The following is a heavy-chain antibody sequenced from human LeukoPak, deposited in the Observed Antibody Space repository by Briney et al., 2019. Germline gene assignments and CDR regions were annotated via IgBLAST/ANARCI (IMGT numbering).Heavy chain of an antibody. D-gene: IGHD1-26*01. J-gene: IGHJ6*03. Sequence: GGSLRLSCGASGFTFSNYNMNWVRQAPGKGLEWVSSISSRSSYIYYADSVKGRFTISRDDAQNSLYLQMNSLRAEDTAVYYCARVGHGPMDVWGKGTTVTVSS. CDR1: GFTFSNYN. V-gene: IGHV3-21*01. CDR3: ARVGHGPMDV. CDR2: ISSRSSYI.